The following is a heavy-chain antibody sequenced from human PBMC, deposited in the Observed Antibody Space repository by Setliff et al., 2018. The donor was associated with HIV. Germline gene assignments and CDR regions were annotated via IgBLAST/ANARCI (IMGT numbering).Heavy chain of an antibody. CDR1: GASISGSAYY. CDR2: ISYIGST. J-gene: IGHJ4*01. D-gene: IGHD6-13*01. Sequence: SETLSLTCTVSGASISGSAYYWGWLRQPPGKGREWIASISYIGSTHYNPSLKSRFTISLDTSRNQFSLNLTSVTAADTAVDYCARDAVSQQPVLGYWGHGTLVTVSS. V-gene: IGHV4-39*07. CDR3: ARDAVSQQPVLGY.